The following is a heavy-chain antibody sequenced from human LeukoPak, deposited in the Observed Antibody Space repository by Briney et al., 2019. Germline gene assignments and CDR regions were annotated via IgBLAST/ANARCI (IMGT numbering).Heavy chain of an antibody. J-gene: IGHJ6*02. CDR1: GGSFSGYY. CDR3: ARDSMTTVTSLSSVGYYYYYYYGMDV. D-gene: IGHD4-17*01. Sequence: SETLSLTCAVYGGSFSGYYWSWIRQPPGKGLEWIGEINHSGSTNYNPSLKSRVTISVDTSKNQFSLKLSSVTAADTAVYYCARDSMTTVTSLSSVGYYYYYYYGMDVWGQGTTVTVSS. V-gene: IGHV4-34*01. CDR2: INHSGST.